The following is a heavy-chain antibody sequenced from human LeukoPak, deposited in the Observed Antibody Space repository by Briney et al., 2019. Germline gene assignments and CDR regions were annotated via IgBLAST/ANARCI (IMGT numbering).Heavy chain of an antibody. Sequence: SETLSLTCTVSGGSISSGSYYWSWIRQPAGKGLEWIGRIYTSGSTNYNPSLKSRVTISVDTSKNQFSLKLSSVTAADTAVYYCSAEPQDYYVSSGYSDYWGQGTLVTVSS. D-gene: IGHD3-22*01. CDR2: IYTSGST. V-gene: IGHV4-61*02. CDR3: SAEPQDYYVSSGYSDY. J-gene: IGHJ4*02. CDR1: GGSISSGSYY.